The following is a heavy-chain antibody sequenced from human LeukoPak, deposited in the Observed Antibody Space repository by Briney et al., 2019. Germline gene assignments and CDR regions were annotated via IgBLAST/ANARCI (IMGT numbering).Heavy chain of an antibody. D-gene: IGHD3-16*01. J-gene: IGHJ4*02. CDR2: ISGSGGST. V-gene: IGHV3-23*01. CDR1: GFTFSSYA. CDR3: AKEQYDYVWGSTFYYFDY. Sequence: GGSLRLSCAASGFTFSSYAMSWVRQAPGKGLEWVSAISGSGGSTYYADSGKGRFTISRDNSKNTLYLQMNSLRAEDTAVYYCAKEQYDYVWGSTFYYFDYWGQGTLVTVSS.